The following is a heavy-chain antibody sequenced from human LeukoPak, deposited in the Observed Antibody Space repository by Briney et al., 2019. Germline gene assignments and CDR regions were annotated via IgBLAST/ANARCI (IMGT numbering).Heavy chain of an antibody. CDR2: INPNSGGT. CDR1: GYTFTGYY. J-gene: IGHJ3*02. V-gene: IGHV1-2*02. Sequence: ASVKVSCKASGYTFTGYYMHWVRQAPGQGLEWMGWINPNSGGTNYAQKFQGRVTMTRDTSISTAYMELSRLRSDDTAVYYCARHLTGYSDAFDIWGQGTMVTVSS. CDR3: ARHLTGYSDAFDI. D-gene: IGHD3-9*01.